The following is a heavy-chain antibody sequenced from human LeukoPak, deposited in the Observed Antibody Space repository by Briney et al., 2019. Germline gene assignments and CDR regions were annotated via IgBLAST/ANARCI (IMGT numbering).Heavy chain of an antibody. Sequence: GRSLRLSCAASGFTFSNYGMYWVRQAPGKGLEWVAIIWYDGSNKYYADSVKGRFTISRDNSKNTLYLQMNSLRAEDTAVYYCARDRDVYSSRWNRNFAYWGQGTLVTVSA. V-gene: IGHV3-33*01. J-gene: IGHJ4*02. CDR2: IWYDGSNK. CDR1: GFTFSNYG. CDR3: ARDRDVYSSRWNRNFAY. D-gene: IGHD6-13*01.